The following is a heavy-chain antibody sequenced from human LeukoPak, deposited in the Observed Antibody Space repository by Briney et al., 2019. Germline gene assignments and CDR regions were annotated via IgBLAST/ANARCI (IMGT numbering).Heavy chain of an antibody. CDR1: GGTFSSYT. J-gene: IGHJ4*02. CDR3: ARDSASYYYDSSGYSFDY. V-gene: IGHV1-69*04. D-gene: IGHD3-22*01. Sequence: ASVKVSCKASGGTFSSYTISWVRQAPGQGLEWMGRIIPILGIANYAQKFQGRVTITADKSTSTAYMDLSSLRSEDTAVYYCARDSASYYYDSSGYSFDYWGQGTLVTVSS. CDR2: IIPILGIA.